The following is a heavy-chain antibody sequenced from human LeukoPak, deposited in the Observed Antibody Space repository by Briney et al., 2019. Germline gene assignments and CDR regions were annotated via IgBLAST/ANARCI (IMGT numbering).Heavy chain of an antibody. J-gene: IGHJ4*02. CDR1: GGSISSSSYY. CDR2: IYSSGST. V-gene: IGHV4-39*07. Sequence: PSETLSLTCTVSGGSISSSSYYWGWIRQPPGKGLEWIGSIYSSGSTYYNPSLRSRVTISVDTSKNQFSLKLSSVTAADTAVYYCARSGSGYLRYYFDNWGQGTLVTVSS. D-gene: IGHD5-12*01. CDR3: ARSGSGYLRYYFDN.